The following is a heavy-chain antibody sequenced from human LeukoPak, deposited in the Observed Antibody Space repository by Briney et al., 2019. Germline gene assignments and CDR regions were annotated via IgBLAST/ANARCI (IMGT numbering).Heavy chain of an antibody. CDR3: ARRTTVAPEYHFGS. Sequence: PSETLSLTCTVSGGSISGYYWTWIRQPPGKGLEWIGYIYHSGHTNYNPSLKSRVTISLDMSKNQFSLKLTSVTAADTAVYYCARRTTVAPEYHFGSWGQGILVTVSS. V-gene: IGHV4-59*08. D-gene: IGHD1-1*01. CDR2: IYHSGHT. J-gene: IGHJ4*02. CDR1: GGSISGYY.